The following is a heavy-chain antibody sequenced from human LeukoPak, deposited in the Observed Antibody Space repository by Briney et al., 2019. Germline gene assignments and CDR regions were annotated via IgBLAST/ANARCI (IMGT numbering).Heavy chain of an antibody. CDR1: GFTFSTYW. CDR2: INSDGSST. D-gene: IGHD2-15*01. J-gene: IGHJ4*02. CDR3: ARACSFGSCHAGDY. Sequence: GESLRLSGAASGFTFSTYWMHWVRQAPGKGLVWVSRINSDGSSTSYADSVKGRFTISRDNAKNTLYLQMNSLRAEDTAVYYCARACSFGSCHAGDYWGQGILVTVSS. V-gene: IGHV3-74*01.